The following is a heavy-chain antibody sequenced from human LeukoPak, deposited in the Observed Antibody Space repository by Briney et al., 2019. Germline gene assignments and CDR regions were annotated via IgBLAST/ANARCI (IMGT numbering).Heavy chain of an antibody. J-gene: IGHJ3*02. Sequence: KASETLSLTCTVSGGSISSNYWSWIRQPPGKGLEWIAYTNYSGSTNYKSSLKSRVTISVDTSKNQFSLKLSSVTAADTAFYYCARRIAAADSFDIWGQGRMVTVSS. CDR1: GGSISSNY. CDR3: ARRIAAADSFDI. V-gene: IGHV4-59*01. D-gene: IGHD6-13*01. CDR2: TNYSGST.